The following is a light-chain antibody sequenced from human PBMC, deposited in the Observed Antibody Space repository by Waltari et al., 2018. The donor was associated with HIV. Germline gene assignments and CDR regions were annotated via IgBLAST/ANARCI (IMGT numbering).Light chain of an antibody. CDR1: SSDVGSYTL. CDR2: EVS. Sequence: QSALTQPASVSGSFGQSITISCTGTSSDVGSYTLVSWYQYHPGKAPKLIIYEVSKRPSGVSKRFPGSKSGTTASQTVSGLQAEDEAHYYCCSYARSGSPVGGGTKLTVL. J-gene: IGLJ2*01. V-gene: IGLV2-23*02. CDR3: CSYARSGSP.